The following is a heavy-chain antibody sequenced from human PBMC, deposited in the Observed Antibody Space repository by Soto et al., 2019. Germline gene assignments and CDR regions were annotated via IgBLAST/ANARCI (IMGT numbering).Heavy chain of an antibody. V-gene: IGHV4-59*12. CDR3: ARIKRGYTFGSILDF. J-gene: IGHJ4*02. CDR2: VFYSGSA. D-gene: IGHD5-12*01. CDR1: GGSITNYY. Sequence: PSETLSLTCTVSGGSITNYYWGWIRQPPGRGLKSIGYVFYSGSADYNPSLKSRVTISVDTSKNQFSLKLRSVTAADTAIYYCARIKRGYTFGSILDFWGRRIQVTVSS.